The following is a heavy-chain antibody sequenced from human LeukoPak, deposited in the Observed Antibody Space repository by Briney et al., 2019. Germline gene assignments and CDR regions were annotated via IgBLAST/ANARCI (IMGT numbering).Heavy chain of an antibody. D-gene: IGHD3-10*01. V-gene: IGHV3-30*03. Sequence: GGSLRLSCAASGFTFSSYGMHWVRQAPGKGLEWVAVISYDGSNKYYADSVKGRFTISRDNSKNTLYLQMNSLRAEDTAVYYCARDSITMVRGVPDYGMDVWGQGTTVTVSS. J-gene: IGHJ6*02. CDR1: GFTFSSYG. CDR3: ARDSITMVRGVPDYGMDV. CDR2: ISYDGSNK.